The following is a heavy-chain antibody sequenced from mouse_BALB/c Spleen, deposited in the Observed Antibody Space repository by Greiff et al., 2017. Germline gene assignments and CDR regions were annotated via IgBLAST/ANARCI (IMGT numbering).Heavy chain of an antibody. V-gene: IGHV5-9-3*01. CDR3: ARHEYFDY. Sequence: DVKLVESGGGLVKPGGSLKLSCAASGFTFSSYAMSWVRQTPEKRLEWVATISSGGSYTYYPDSVKGRFTISRDNAKNTLYLQMSSLRSEDTAMYYCARHEYFDYWGQGTTLTVSS. CDR1: GFTFSSYA. J-gene: IGHJ2*01. CDR2: ISSGGSYT.